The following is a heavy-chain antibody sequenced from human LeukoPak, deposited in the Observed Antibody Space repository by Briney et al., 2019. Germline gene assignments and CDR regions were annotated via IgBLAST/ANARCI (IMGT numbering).Heavy chain of an antibody. Sequence: GGSLRLSCAASGFTFSSYWMSWVRQAPGKGLEWVANIKQDGSEKYYVDSVKGRFTISRDNAKNSLYLQMNSLRAEDTAVYYCARGRVGQWLVDAFDIWGQGTMVTVSS. CDR3: ARGRVGQWLVDAFDI. CDR2: IKQDGSEK. V-gene: IGHV3-7*01. J-gene: IGHJ3*02. D-gene: IGHD6-19*01. CDR1: GFTFSSYW.